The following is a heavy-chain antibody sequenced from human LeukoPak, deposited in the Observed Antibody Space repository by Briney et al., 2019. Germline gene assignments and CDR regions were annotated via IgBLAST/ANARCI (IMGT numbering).Heavy chain of an antibody. Sequence: GGSLRPSCAASGFTFSSYAMSWVRQAPGKGLEWVSAISGSGGSTYYADSVKGRFTISRDNSKNTLYLQMNSLRAEDTAVYYCAKTPGYSSSWYGSFDYWGQGTLVAVSS. CDR3: AKTPGYSSSWYGSFDY. V-gene: IGHV3-23*01. CDR2: ISGSGGST. D-gene: IGHD6-13*01. J-gene: IGHJ4*02. CDR1: GFTFSSYA.